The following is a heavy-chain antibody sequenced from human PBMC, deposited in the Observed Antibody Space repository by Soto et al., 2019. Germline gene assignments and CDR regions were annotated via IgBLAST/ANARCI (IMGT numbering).Heavy chain of an antibody. J-gene: IGHJ4*02. D-gene: IGHD3-10*01. Sequence: EVQLVESGGGLVTPGGSLRLSCAASGFTFSNAWMSWVRQAPGKGLEWVGRIKSKTDGGTTDYAAPVKGRFTISRDDSKNTLYLQMNSLKTEDTAVYYCTTASFGELLFDYWGQGTLVTVSS. CDR1: GFTFSNAW. CDR3: TTASFGELLFDY. V-gene: IGHV3-15*01. CDR2: IKSKTDGGTT.